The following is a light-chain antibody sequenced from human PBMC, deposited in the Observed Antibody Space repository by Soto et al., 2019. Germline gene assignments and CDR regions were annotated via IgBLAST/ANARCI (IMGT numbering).Light chain of an antibody. CDR3: QSDDSNLSGWV. CDR1: SSNIGAGYD. V-gene: IGLV1-40*01. CDR2: GSA. Sequence: QPVLTQPPSVSGAPGQRVTISCTGSSSNIGAGYDVHWYQLLPGIAPKLLIYGSANRPSGVPDRFSGSKSGTSTSLAITGLQAEDEADYYCQSDDSNLSGWVFGGGTKLTVL. J-gene: IGLJ3*02.